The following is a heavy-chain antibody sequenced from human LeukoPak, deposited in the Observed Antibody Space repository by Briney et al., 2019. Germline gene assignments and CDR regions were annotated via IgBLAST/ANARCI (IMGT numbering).Heavy chain of an antibody. CDR1: GYSFISYW. J-gene: IGHJ4*02. Sequence: GESLKISCQGSGYSFISYWIAWVRQMPGKGLEWMGIIYPGDSDTRYSPSFQGQVTISADKSISTAYLQWSSLKASDTAMYYCARSVAAEDFDYWGQGTLVTVSS. D-gene: IGHD6-19*01. CDR2: IYPGDSDT. CDR3: ARSVAAEDFDY. V-gene: IGHV5-51*01.